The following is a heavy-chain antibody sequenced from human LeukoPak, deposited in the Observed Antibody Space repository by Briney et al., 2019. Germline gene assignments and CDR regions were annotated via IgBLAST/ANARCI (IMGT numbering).Heavy chain of an antibody. CDR3: ARGLHYYYYGMDV. CDR1: GFTFSSYT. Sequence: GGSLRLSCAASGFTFSSYTMHWVRQAPGKGLEWVAVISYDGSNKYYADSVKGRFTISRDNSKNTLYLQMNSLRAEDTAVYYCARGLHYYYYGMDVWGQGTTVTVSS. CDR2: ISYDGSNK. D-gene: IGHD3-10*01. V-gene: IGHV3-30-3*01. J-gene: IGHJ6*02.